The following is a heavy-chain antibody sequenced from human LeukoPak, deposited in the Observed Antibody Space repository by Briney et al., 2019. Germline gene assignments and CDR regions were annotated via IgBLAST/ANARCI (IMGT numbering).Heavy chain of an antibody. CDR2: INHSGST. J-gene: IGHJ1*01. Sequence: PGGSLRLSCAASGFTFTDHWMSWVRQPPGKGLEWIGEINHSGSTNYNPSLKSRVTISVDTSKNQFSLKLSSVTAADTAVYYCARGLRIATKYFQHWGQGTLVTVSS. D-gene: IGHD4-17*01. CDR1: GFTFTDHW. V-gene: IGHV4-34*01. CDR3: ARGLRIATKYFQH.